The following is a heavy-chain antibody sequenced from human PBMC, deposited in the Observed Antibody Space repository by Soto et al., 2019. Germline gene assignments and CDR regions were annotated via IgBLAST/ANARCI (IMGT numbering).Heavy chain of an antibody. CDR3: ARYAIRYAHYYDSSGYSGY. V-gene: IGHV1-46*01. Sequence: RLEWMGIINPSGGSTSYAQKFQGRVTMTRDTSTSTVYMELSSLRSEDTAVYYCARYAIRYAHYYDSSGYSGYWGQG. CDR2: INPSGGST. D-gene: IGHD3-22*01. J-gene: IGHJ4*02.